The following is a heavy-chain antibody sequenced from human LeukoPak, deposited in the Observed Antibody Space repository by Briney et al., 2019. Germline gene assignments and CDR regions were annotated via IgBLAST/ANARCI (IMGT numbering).Heavy chain of an antibody. CDR1: GYTFTGDF. V-gene: IGHV1-2*02. J-gene: IGHJ5*02. Sequence: ASVKVSCKASGYTFTGDFIHWVRQAPGQGLEWMGWINSDSGGTNYARKFQGRVTMTRDTSISTAYMELSSLRPDDTAVFYCARGNIATRRGENWFDPWGQGTLVTVSS. CDR2: INSDSGGT. CDR3: ARGNIATRRGENWFDP. D-gene: IGHD6-6*01.